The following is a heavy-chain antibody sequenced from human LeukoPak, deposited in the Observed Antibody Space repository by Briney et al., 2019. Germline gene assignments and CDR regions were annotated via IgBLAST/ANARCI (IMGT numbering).Heavy chain of an antibody. V-gene: IGHV4-34*01. D-gene: IGHD3-3*01. CDR1: GGSISSYY. CDR3: AFSYDFWSGPTFDP. Sequence: SETLSLTCTVSGGSISSYYWSWIRQPPGKGLEWIGEINHSGSTNYNPSLKSRVTISVDTSKNQFSLKLSSVTAADTAVYYCAFSYDFWSGPTFDPLGQGTLVTVSS. J-gene: IGHJ5*02. CDR2: INHSGST.